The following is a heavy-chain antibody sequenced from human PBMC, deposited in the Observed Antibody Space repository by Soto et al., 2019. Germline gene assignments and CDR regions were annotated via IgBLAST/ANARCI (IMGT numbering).Heavy chain of an antibody. J-gene: IGHJ6*02. Sequence: SETLSLTCAVYGGSFSGYYWSWIRQPPGKGLEWIGEINHSGSTNYNPSLKSRVTISVDTSKNQFSLKLSSVTAADTAGYYCARGGCSSTSCYSRYYYYGMDVWGQGTTVTVSS. CDR3: ARGGCSSTSCYSRYYYYGMDV. D-gene: IGHD2-2*01. V-gene: IGHV4-34*01. CDR1: GGSFSGYY. CDR2: INHSGST.